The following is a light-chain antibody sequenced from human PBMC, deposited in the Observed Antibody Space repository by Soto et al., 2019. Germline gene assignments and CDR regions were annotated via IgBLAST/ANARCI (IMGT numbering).Light chain of an antibody. CDR2: DVN. CDR1: SSDVGAYNY. J-gene: IGLJ1*01. V-gene: IGLV2-14*01. CDR3: SSYTTSSIYV. Sequence: QSALTQPASVSGSPGQSITISCTGTSSDVGAYNYVSWYQQHPGKAPKLMIYDVNNRPSGVSSRFSGSKSGNTASLTFSGLQAEDEADHYCSSYTTSSIYVFGTGTKVTVL.